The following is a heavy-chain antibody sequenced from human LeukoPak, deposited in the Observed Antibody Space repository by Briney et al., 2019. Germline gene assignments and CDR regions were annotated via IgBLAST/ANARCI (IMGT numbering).Heavy chain of an antibody. CDR3: ANGYSYGYN. CDR1: GGSFSSYY. J-gene: IGHJ4*02. V-gene: IGHV4-59*12. CDR2: IDHSGST. D-gene: IGHD5-18*01. Sequence: SETLSLTCTVSGGSFSSYYWTWIRQPPGKGLEWIGYIDHSGSTNYNPSLKSRVTISVDTSKNQFSLKLSSVTAADTAVYYCANGYSYGYNWGQGTLVTVSS.